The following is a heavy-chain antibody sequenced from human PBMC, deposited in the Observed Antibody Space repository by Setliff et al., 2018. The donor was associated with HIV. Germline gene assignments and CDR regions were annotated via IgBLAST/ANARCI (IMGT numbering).Heavy chain of an antibody. D-gene: IGHD3-10*01. CDR1: GGSFNGYY. CDR2: VIHSGST. V-gene: IGHV4-34*01. Sequence: KTSETLSLTCAVYGGSFNGYYRSWIRQPPGKGLEWIGEVIHSGSTNYNPSLKSRVTISVDTSKNQFSLKLSSVTAADTAVYYCAKGMVRGLRWDSWGQGTLVTVSS. J-gene: IGHJ4*02. CDR3: AKGMVRGLRWDS.